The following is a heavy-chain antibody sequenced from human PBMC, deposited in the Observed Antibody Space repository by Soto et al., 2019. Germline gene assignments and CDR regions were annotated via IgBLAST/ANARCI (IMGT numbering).Heavy chain of an antibody. D-gene: IGHD3-10*01. CDR3: ARLDVVRGVTLPYFDY. Sequence: PSETLSLTCTVSGGSISSYYWSWIRQPPGKGLEWIGYIYYSGSTNYNLSLKSRVTISVDTSKNQFSLKLSSVTAADTAVYYCARLDVVRGVTLPYFDYWGQGTVVTVSS. J-gene: IGHJ4*02. CDR2: IYYSGST. V-gene: IGHV4-59*01. CDR1: GGSISSYY.